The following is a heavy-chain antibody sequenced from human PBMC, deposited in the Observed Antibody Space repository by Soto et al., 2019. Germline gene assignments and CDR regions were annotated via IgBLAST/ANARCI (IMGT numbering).Heavy chain of an antibody. J-gene: IGHJ4*02. CDR2: ISHTGRT. D-gene: IGHD2-15*01. CDR3: ARDPANLALAVAYFDS. Sequence: TSETLSLTCRVSGSSITNSFYWGWIRQSPEKGLEWIGSISHTGRTSYNPSLKSRVPISVDTSKNQFSLTLTSVTAADTAVYYCARDPANLALAVAYFDSWGQGTLVTVSS. CDR1: GSSITNSFY. V-gene: IGHV4-38-2*02.